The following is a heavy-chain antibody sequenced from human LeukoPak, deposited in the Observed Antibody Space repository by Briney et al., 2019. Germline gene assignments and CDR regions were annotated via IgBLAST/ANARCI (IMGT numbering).Heavy chain of an antibody. Sequence: PGGSLRLSCAASGFSFNSYAMSWVRQAPGKGLECVSGISGSGGSTNYADSVKGRFTISRDNSKNTLYLQMNSLRAEDTAVYYCAKDSTYSGNYKAFDIWGQGTMVTVSS. CDR1: GFSFNSYA. D-gene: IGHD1-26*01. V-gene: IGHV3-23*01. CDR3: AKDSTYSGNYKAFDI. J-gene: IGHJ3*02. CDR2: ISGSGGST.